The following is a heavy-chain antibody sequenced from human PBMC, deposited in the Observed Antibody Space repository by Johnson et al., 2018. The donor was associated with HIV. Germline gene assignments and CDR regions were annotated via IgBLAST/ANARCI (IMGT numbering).Heavy chain of an antibody. CDR3: AKDTVSGSYYDACDI. CDR1: GLTFSRYW. J-gene: IGHJ3*02. Sequence: VQLVESGGGVVQPGGSLRLSCAASGLTFSRYWMHWVRQGPGKGLVWVALIWYDGSNKYYADSVKGRFTISRDNSKNTLYLQMNSLRAEDTAVYYCAKDTVSGSYYDACDIWGQGTMVTVSS. V-gene: IGHV3-30*02. CDR2: IWYDGSNK. D-gene: IGHD1-26*01.